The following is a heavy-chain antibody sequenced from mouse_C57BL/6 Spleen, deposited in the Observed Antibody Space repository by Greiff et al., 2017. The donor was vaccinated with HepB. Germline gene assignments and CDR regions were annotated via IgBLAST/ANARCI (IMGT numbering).Heavy chain of an antibody. CDR2: IDPEDGEH. V-gene: IGHV14-2*01. CDR1: GFTLKDYY. J-gene: IGHJ4*01. CDR3: AREGLLPLYAMDY. Sequence: VQLKESGAELVKPGASVKLSCTASGFTLKDYYMHWVRQRTEKGLEWIGRIDPEDGEHKYAPKFKGKATIAPDTASNTAYLQLSSLTSEDTAVYYCAREGLLPLYAMDYWGQGTSVTVSS. D-gene: IGHD2-3*01.